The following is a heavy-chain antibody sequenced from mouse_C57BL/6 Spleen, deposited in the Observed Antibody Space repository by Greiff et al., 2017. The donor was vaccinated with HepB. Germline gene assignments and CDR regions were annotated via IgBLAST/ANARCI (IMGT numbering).Heavy chain of an antibody. V-gene: IGHV1-78*01. CDR2: IYPRDGST. CDR1: GYTFTDHT. D-gene: IGHD1-1*01. J-gene: IGHJ4*01. CDR3: ARIPLYYYGSSAYYYAMDY. Sequence: VQLQQSDAELVKPGASVKISCKVSGYTFTDHTIHWMKQRPEQGLEWIGYIYPRDGSTKYNEKFKGKATLTADKSSSTAYMQLNSLTSEDSAVYFCARIPLYYYGSSAYYYAMDYWGQGTSVTVSS.